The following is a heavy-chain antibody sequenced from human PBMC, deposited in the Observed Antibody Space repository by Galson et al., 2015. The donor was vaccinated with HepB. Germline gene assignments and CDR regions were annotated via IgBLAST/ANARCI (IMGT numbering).Heavy chain of an antibody. V-gene: IGHV3-11*06. J-gene: IGHJ3*02. Sequence: SLRLSCAASGFSFSDFYMNWIRQAPGKGLEWLSYITGSSSYRNYAKSMKGRFTISRDNAKNSLYLQMNNLRAEDTAVYYCARAVTGTTTAFDIWGQGTMVTVSS. CDR1: GFSFSDFY. CDR3: ARAVTGTTTAFDI. D-gene: IGHD1-7*01. CDR2: ITGSSSYR.